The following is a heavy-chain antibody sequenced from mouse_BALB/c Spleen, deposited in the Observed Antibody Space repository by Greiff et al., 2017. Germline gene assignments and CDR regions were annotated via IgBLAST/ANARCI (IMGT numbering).Heavy chain of an antibody. V-gene: IGHV1-69*02. J-gene: IGHJ3*01. CDR1: GYTFTSYW. CDR3: TSGGAWFAY. CDR2: IYPSDSYT. Sequence: QVQLQQPGAELVRPGASVKLSCKASGYTFTSYWINWVKQRPGQGLEWIGNIYPSDSYTNYNQKFKDKATLTVDKSSSTAYMQLSSPTSEDSAVYYCTSGGAWFAYWGQGTLVTVSA.